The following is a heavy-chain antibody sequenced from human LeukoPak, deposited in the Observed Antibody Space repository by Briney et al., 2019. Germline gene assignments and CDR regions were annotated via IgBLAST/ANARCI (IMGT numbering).Heavy chain of an antibody. V-gene: IGHV1-18*01. CDR2: ISAYNGNT. D-gene: IGHD6-13*01. CDR3: ARGRGSSSWYESFDY. Sequence: ASVKVSCKASGYTFTSYGISWVRQAPGQGLEWMGWISAYNGNTNYAQKFQGRVTITADESTSTAYMELSSLRSEDTAVYYCARGRGSSSWYESFDYWGQGTLVTVSS. J-gene: IGHJ4*02. CDR1: GYTFTSYG.